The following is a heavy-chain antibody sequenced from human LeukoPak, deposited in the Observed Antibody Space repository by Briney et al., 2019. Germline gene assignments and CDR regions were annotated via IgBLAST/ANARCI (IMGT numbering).Heavy chain of an antibody. J-gene: IGHJ4*02. CDR3: AKAEGDY. CDR2: IRYDGINT. CDR1: GFTFSNYG. Sequence: GGSLRLSCGASGFTFSNYGMHWVRQAPGKGLEWVAFIRYDGINTYYADSVKGRFTFSRDNSKNTLYLQMNSLRLEDTAIYYCAKAEGDYWGQGTLVTVSS. V-gene: IGHV3-30*02.